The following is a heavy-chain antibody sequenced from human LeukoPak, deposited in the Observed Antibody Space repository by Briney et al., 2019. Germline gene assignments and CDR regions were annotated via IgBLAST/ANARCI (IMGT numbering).Heavy chain of an antibody. D-gene: IGHD2-15*01. CDR3: AKEPKVVVVAATICDY. J-gene: IGHJ4*02. V-gene: IGHV3-30-3*01. CDR1: GFTFSSYA. Sequence: PGGSLRLSCAASGFTFSSYAMHWVRQAPGKGLEWVAVISYDGSNKYYADSVKGRFTISRDNSKNTLYLQMNSLRAEDTAVYYCAKEPKVVVVAATICDYWGQGTLVTVSS. CDR2: ISYDGSNK.